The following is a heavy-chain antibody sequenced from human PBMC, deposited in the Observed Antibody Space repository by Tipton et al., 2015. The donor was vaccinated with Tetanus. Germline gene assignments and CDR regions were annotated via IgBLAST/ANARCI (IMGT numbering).Heavy chain of an antibody. CDR1: GGSISSGGYY. V-gene: IGHV4-31*03. Sequence: TLSLTCTVSGGSISSGGYYWSWIRQHPGKGLEWIGDIYYSGSTYYNPSLKCRVTISVDTSKNQFSLKLNSVTAADTAVYYCARDQARGARGWNYFDYWGQGTLVTVSS. CDR2: IYYSGST. J-gene: IGHJ4*02. CDR3: ARDQARGARGWNYFDY. D-gene: IGHD1-26*01.